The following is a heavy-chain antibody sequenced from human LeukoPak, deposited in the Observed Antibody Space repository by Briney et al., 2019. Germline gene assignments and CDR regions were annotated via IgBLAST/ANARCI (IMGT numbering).Heavy chain of an antibody. D-gene: IGHD3-10*01. V-gene: IGHV4-59*08. CDR2: IYYSGST. CDR3: ARRRVWFGEYSYYYYGMDV. CDR1: CGSISSYY. Sequence: SETLSLTCTVSCGSISSYYWSWIRQPPGKGLEWIGYIYYSGSTNYNPSLTSRVTISIDTSKNQFSQKLSSVTAADTAVYYCARRRVWFGEYSYYYYGMDVWGQGTTVTVSS. J-gene: IGHJ6*02.